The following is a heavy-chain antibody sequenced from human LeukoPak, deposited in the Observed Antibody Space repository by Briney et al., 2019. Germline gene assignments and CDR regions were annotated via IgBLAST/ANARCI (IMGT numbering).Heavy chain of an antibody. V-gene: IGHV1-18*01. CDR3: AGVGERYFDWFSAYYYYYYMDV. CDR1: GYTFTSYG. Sequence: ASVKVSCKASGYTFTSYGISWVRQAPGQGLEWMGWISAYNGNTNYAQKLQGRVTMTTDTSTSTAYMELRSLRSDDTAVYYCAGVGERYFDWFSAYYYYYYMDVWGKGTTVTIS. D-gene: IGHD3-9*01. J-gene: IGHJ6*03. CDR2: ISAYNGNT.